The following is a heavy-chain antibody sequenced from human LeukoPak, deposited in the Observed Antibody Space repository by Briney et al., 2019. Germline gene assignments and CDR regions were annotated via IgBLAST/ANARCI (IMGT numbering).Heavy chain of an antibody. CDR3: AKGVSGYVPGY. J-gene: IGHJ4*02. V-gene: IGHV3-23*01. D-gene: IGHD6-25*01. Sequence: GGSLRLSCAASGFTFSTSAMSWVRRAPGKGLEWVSAISGSGASTYYADSVKGRFTISRDNSKNTLYLQINSLGAEDTAVYHCAKGVSGYVPGYWGQGTLVTVSS. CDR1: GFTFSTSA. CDR2: ISGSGAST.